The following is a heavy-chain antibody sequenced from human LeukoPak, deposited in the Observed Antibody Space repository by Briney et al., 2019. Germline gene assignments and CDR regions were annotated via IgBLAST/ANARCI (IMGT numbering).Heavy chain of an antibody. CDR1: GGSISSYY. CDR3: ARQVYSRSWSYYFEY. Sequence: KPSETLSLTCTVYGGSISSYYWSWIRQPPGRGLEWLGSIHYSGSTSYNSSLKSRVTMSIDTSKNQFSLKLSSVTPADTAVYYCARQVYSRSWSYYFEYWGPGILVTVSS. CDR2: IHYSGST. J-gene: IGHJ4*02. V-gene: IGHV4-59*01. D-gene: IGHD6-13*01.